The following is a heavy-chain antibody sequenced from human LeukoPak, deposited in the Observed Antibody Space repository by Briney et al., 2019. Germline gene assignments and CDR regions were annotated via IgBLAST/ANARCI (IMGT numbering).Heavy chain of an antibody. V-gene: IGHV1-2*02. D-gene: IGHD3-3*01. J-gene: IGHJ5*02. CDR3: ARDSPITIFGVGSQRGFDP. Sequence: ASVKVSCKASGYTFTGYYIHWVRQAPGQGLEWMGWINPNSGGTNYAQKFQGRVTMTRDTSISTAYMELSRLRSDDTAVYYCARDSPITIFGVGSQRGFDPWGQGTLVTVSS. CDR2: INPNSGGT. CDR1: GYTFTGYY.